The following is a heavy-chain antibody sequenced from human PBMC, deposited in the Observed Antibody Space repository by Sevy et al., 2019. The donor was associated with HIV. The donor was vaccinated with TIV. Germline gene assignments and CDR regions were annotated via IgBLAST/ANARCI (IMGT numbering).Heavy chain of an antibody. J-gene: IGHJ3*02. CDR1: GASIRDSSYY. CDR3: ARSMEQQLDAFDI. Sequence: SETLSLTCTVSGASIRDSSYYWAWIRQPPGKGREWIGNIYSYGETYYNSSLKSRVTISVDTCKNQFSLSLTSVTAADTAIYFCARSMEQQLDAFDIWGQGTMVTVSS. D-gene: IGHD6-13*01. V-gene: IGHV4-39*01. CDR2: IYSYGET.